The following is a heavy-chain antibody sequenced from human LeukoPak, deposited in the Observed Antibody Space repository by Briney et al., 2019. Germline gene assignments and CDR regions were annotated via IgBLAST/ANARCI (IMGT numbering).Heavy chain of an antibody. CDR1: EFTFSNYA. D-gene: IGHD3-16*01. CDR3: ARVPGFG. J-gene: IGHJ4*02. Sequence: GGSLRLSCAASEFTFSNYAVNWVRQAPGKGLEWVSGISGGGGSTYYADSVKGRFTISRDNSKNTLYLQMNSLRAEDTAVYYCARVPGFGWGQGTLVTVSS. CDR2: ISGGGGST. V-gene: IGHV3-23*01.